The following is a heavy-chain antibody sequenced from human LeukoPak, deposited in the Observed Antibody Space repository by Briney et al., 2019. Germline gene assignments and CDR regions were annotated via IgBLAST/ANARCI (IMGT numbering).Heavy chain of an antibody. Sequence: PGGSLRLSCAASGFTFSSYSLHWVRQAPGKGLEWVAYISSSSSTIYYTDSVKGRFTISRGNAKNSLYLQMNSLRAEDTAVYYCASDRLGYSSGWYLGYWGQGTLVTVSS. D-gene: IGHD6-19*01. CDR1: GFTFSSYS. J-gene: IGHJ4*02. V-gene: IGHV3-48*01. CDR3: ASDRLGYSSGWYLGY. CDR2: ISSSSSTI.